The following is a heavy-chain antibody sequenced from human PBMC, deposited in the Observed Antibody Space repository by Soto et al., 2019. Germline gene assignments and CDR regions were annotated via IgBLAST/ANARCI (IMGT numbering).Heavy chain of an antibody. CDR3: AKFGMATTKRSPPYYIDY. CDR2: ISGSGGGT. D-gene: IGHD1-1*01. V-gene: IGHV3-23*01. CDR1: GFTFSSYA. Sequence: LRLSCAASGFTFSSYAMSWVRQAPGKGLEWVSSISGSGGGTYYADSVKGRFTFSRDNSKNTLYLQMNSLRAEDTAVYYCAKFGMATTKRSPPYYIDYCGPAALVTVSS. J-gene: IGHJ4*02.